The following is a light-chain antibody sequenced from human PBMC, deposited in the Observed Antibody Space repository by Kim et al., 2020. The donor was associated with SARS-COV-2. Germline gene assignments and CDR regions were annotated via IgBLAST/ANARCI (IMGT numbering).Light chain of an antibody. CDR3: AAWDDTLSARV. CDR1: SSNVGKTY. J-gene: IGLJ3*02. V-gene: IGLV1-47*02. Sequence: ELTQPPSASGTPGQSVTISCSGGSSNVGKTYVYWYQQLPGAAPRPLIYGNNQRPSGVPDRFSGSKSGTSASLAINGLRSEDEADYYCAAWDDTLSARVFGGGTQLTVL. CDR2: GNN.